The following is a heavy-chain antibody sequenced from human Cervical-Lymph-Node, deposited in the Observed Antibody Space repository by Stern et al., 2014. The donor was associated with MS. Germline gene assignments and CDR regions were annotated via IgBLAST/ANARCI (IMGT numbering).Heavy chain of an antibody. CDR3: ARGPPLGVVTVGGFYQYDMDV. J-gene: IGHJ6*02. CDR2: IIHLFGPA. D-gene: IGHD3-3*01. V-gene: IGHV1-69*06. Sequence: QVQLVQSGAQVKKPGSSVKVSCKASGDTFSKNAISWVRQAPGQGLEWMGGIIHLFGPANYAQKFQDRVTITADKSTRTVYMELSSLISEDTAVYYCARGPPLGVVTVGGFYQYDMDVWGQGTMVTVSS. CDR1: GDTFSKNA.